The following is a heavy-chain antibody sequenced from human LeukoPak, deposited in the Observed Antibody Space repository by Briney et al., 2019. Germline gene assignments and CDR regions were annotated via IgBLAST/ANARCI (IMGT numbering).Heavy chain of an antibody. V-gene: IGHV3-30*03. CDR1: GFTFSSYG. Sequence: GGSLRLSCAASGFTFSSYGMHWVRQAPGKGLEWVAVISYDGSNKYYADSVKGRFTISRDNSKNTLYPQMNSLRAEDTAVYYCARDKSLGQWLVYYYFDYWGQGTLVTVSS. D-gene: IGHD6-19*01. CDR2: ISYDGSNK. CDR3: ARDKSLGQWLVYYYFDY. J-gene: IGHJ4*02.